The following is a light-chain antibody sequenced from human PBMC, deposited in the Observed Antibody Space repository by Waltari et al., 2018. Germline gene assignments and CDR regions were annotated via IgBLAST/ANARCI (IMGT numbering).Light chain of an antibody. CDR3: RQYNNWPRWA. Sequence: EIVTTQSPATMSASPRERATLSCRASQSVSSNLSWYQQKPGQAPRLLIYGASTRSTGIPARFSGSGSGTEFTLTISSLQSEDFAVYYCRQYNNWPRWAFGQGTKVEIK. V-gene: IGKV3-15*01. J-gene: IGKJ1*01. CDR2: GAS. CDR1: QSVSSN.